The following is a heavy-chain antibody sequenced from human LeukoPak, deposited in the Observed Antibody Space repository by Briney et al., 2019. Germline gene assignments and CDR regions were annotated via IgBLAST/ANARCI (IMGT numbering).Heavy chain of an antibody. CDR2: ISGSGDST. D-gene: IGHD6-19*01. Sequence: GGSLRLSCAASGFTFSNYVMSWVRQAPGKGLEWVSGISGSGDSTCYADSVKGRFTISRDNSKNTLYLQMNSLRVEGTATYYCAKVRAPSGWFNSDYWGQGTLVTVSS. V-gene: IGHV3-23*01. CDR1: GFTFSNYV. J-gene: IGHJ4*02. CDR3: AKVRAPSGWFNSDY.